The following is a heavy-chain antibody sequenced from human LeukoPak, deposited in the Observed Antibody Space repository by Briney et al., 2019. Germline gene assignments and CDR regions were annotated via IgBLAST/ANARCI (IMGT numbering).Heavy chain of an antibody. V-gene: IGHV3-30*04. Sequence: GGSLRLSCAASGFTFSSYAMHWVRQAPGKGLEWVAVISYYGSNKYYADSVKGRFTISRDNSKNTLYLQMNSLRAEDTAVYYCARVFAGGAFDIWGQGTMVTVSS. J-gene: IGHJ3*02. CDR1: GFTFSSYA. CDR2: ISYYGSNK. D-gene: IGHD3-3*01. CDR3: ARVFAGGAFDI.